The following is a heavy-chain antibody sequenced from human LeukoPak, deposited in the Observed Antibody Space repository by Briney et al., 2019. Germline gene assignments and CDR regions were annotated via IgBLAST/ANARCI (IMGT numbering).Heavy chain of an antibody. J-gene: IGHJ2*01. Sequence: SETLSLTCTVSGGSISSSSYYWGWIRQPPGKGLEWIGSIYYSGSTYYNPSLESRVTISVDTSKNQFSLKLSSATAADTAVYYCARDRGMTTVTTTYWYFDLWGRGTLVTVSS. CDR1: GGSISSSSYY. CDR2: IYYSGST. D-gene: IGHD4-17*01. V-gene: IGHV4-39*07. CDR3: ARDRGMTTVTTTYWYFDL.